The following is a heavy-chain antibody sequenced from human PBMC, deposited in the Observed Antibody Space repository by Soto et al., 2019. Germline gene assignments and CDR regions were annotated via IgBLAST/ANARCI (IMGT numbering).Heavy chain of an antibody. D-gene: IGHD3-10*01. J-gene: IGHJ5*02. CDR1: GYNFLTYG. Sequence: ASVKVSCKASGYNFLTYGISWLRQAPGRGLEWMGWISTDNTHRNYAQNFQERVTMTTDTSTNTAYMELRSLRSDDTAIYYCARDRPGISVIRAVKTYNYFDPWGQGTLVPVSS. CDR2: ISTDNTHR. CDR3: ARDRPGISVIRAVKTYNYFDP. V-gene: IGHV1-18*01.